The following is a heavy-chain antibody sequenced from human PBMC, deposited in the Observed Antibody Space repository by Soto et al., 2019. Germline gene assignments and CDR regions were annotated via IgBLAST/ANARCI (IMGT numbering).Heavy chain of an antibody. CDR2: MNPNSGNT. J-gene: IGHJ4*02. D-gene: IGHD5-18*01. V-gene: IGHV1-8*01. CDR3: ARERSDGHDY. Sequence: QVQLVQSGAEVKKPGASVKVSCKASGYTFTSYDINWVRQATGQGLEWMGWMNPNSGNTVYAQKFQGRVTKTRNTSKSTAYMELSSLRPEEKAVYYCARERSDGHDYWGQGTRVTVSS. CDR1: GYTFTSYD.